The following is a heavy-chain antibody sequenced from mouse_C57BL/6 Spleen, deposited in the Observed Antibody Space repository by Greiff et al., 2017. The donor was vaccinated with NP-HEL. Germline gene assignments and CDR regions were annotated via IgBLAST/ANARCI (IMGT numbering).Heavy chain of an antibody. CDR3: ARSNDYDGLDY. J-gene: IGHJ2*01. V-gene: IGHV1-50*01. CDR1: GYTFTSYW. CDR2: IDPSDSYT. Sequence: QVQLQQPGAELVKPGASVKLSCKASGYTFTSYWMQWVKQRPGQGLEWIGEIDPSDSYTNYNHKFKGKATLTVDTSSSTAYMQLSSLTSEDSAVYYCARSNDYDGLDYWGQGTTLTVSS. D-gene: IGHD2-4*01.